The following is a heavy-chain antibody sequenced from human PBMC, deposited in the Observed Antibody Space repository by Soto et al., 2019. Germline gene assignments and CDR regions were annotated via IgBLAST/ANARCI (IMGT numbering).Heavy chain of an antibody. CDR3: ARRAIAHDAFDI. D-gene: IGHD1-26*01. CDR2: ISYDGSNK. J-gene: IGHJ3*02. V-gene: IGHV3-30*03. Sequence: GGSLRLSCAASGFTFSSYGMHWVRQAPGKGLEWVALISYDGSNKYYADSVKGRFTISRDNSKNTLYLQMNSLRAEDTAVYYCARRAIAHDAFDIWGQGTMVTVSS. CDR1: GFTFSSYG.